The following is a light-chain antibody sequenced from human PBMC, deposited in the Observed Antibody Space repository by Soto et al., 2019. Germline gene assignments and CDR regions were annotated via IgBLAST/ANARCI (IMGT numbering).Light chain of an antibody. CDR3: CLYRWATTDV. CDR1: SGFGGGCSL. Sequence: SALAQPASVSGSPGQSVTISSTGTSGFGGGCSLVSWYQQHPGKAPKVMISEGHRRPPGLPDRFSGTTALNSAPLTIFGLQAEDEAEYYCCLYRWATTDVFGSWTKVTVL. V-gene: IGLV2-23*01. CDR2: EGH. J-gene: IGLJ1*01.